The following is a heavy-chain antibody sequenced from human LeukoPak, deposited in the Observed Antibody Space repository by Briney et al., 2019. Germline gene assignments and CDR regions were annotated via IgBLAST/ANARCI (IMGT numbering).Heavy chain of an antibody. CDR2: ISGSSIYT. Sequence: GGSLRLSCAASGFTFSDYHITWIRQAPGKGLEWVSYISGSSIYTRYADSVKGRFTISRDNAKNSLYLQMNSLRAEDTAPYYCVRDISGYYFDYWGQGTLVTVSS. D-gene: IGHD3-22*01. CDR1: GFTFSDYH. V-gene: IGHV3-11*05. J-gene: IGHJ4*02. CDR3: VRDISGYYFDY.